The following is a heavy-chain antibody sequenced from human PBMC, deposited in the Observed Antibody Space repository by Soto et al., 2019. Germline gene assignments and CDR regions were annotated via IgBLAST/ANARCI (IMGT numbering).Heavy chain of an antibody. Sequence: ASVKVSCKAPGYTFTDYFIHWVRQAPGQGLEWMGCINPYSGGTNSAQNFQGRVTMTRDTSISTAYMELTSLRSDDTAVYYCVRDLTYPFYLDSWGQGTLVTVSS. CDR2: INPYSGGT. CDR1: GYTFTDYF. V-gene: IGHV1-2*02. J-gene: IGHJ4*02. CDR3: VRDLTYPFYLDS.